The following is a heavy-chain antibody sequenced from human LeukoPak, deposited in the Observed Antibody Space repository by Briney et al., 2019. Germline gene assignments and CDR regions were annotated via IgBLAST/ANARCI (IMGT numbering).Heavy chain of an antibody. D-gene: IGHD2-15*01. J-gene: IGHJ4*02. CDR1: GFTFSNYW. V-gene: IGHV3-74*01. Sequence: GGSLRLSCAASGFTFSNYWMHWVRQAPGKGLVWVSRIKTDGSSTFYADSVKGRFTISRDNAKNTMYLQMNSLRDEDTAVYYCARDGGKGGNSDYWGQGTLVTVSS. CDR3: ARDGGKGGNSDY. CDR2: IKTDGSST.